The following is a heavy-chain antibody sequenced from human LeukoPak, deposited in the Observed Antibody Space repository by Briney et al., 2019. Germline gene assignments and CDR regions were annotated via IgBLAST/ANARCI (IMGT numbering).Heavy chain of an antibody. V-gene: IGHV4-31*03. Sequence: PSPTLSLSCTVSGGSNSRGGYYLTWISQHPGKGLEWIGYIYYRGSTYYNPSLKSRVTISVDTSKNQFSLRLSSVTAADTAVYYCALGYCGGGSCYAREYFQHWGQGTLVTVSS. J-gene: IGHJ1*01. CDR3: ALGYCGGGSCYAREYFQH. CDR1: GGSNSRGGYY. D-gene: IGHD2-15*01. CDR2: IYYRGST.